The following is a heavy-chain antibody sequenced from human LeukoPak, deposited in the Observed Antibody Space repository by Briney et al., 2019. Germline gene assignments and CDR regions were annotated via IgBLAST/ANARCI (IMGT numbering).Heavy chain of an antibody. CDR3: ARLYGGKERLIDY. Sequence: SETLSLTCTVSGGSVSSGSYYWSWIRQPPGKGPEWIGYIYYSGSTNYNPSLKSRVTISVDTSKNQFSLKLSSVTAADTAVYYCARLYGGKERLIDYWGQGTLVTVSS. CDR1: GGSVSSGSYY. CDR2: IYYSGST. D-gene: IGHD4-23*01. V-gene: IGHV4-61*01. J-gene: IGHJ4*02.